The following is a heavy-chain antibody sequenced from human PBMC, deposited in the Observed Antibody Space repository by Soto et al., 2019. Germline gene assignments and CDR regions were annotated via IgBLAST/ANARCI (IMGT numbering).Heavy chain of an antibody. CDR1: GDSVSANNAA. D-gene: IGHD6-6*01. J-gene: IGHJ6*02. CDR2: TYYRSKWNY. Sequence: SQTLSLTCAISGDSVSANNAAWNWIRQSPSRGLEWLGRTYYRSKWNYDYAESVKSRLTITPDTSNNQFSLQLNSVTPEDAAVYYCVRQPLANLALYGMDVWGQGTSVTVSS. CDR3: VRQPLANLALYGMDV. V-gene: IGHV6-1*01.